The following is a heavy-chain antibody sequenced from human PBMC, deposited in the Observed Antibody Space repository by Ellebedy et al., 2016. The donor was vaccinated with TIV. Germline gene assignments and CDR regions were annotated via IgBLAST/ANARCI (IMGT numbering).Heavy chain of an antibody. J-gene: IGHJ6*03. V-gene: IGHV3-7*01. Sequence: GESLKISXAASGSTFSSYWMHWVRQAPGKGLEWVANINEDGTDKNYVDSVKGRFTISRDNAKSSLYLQMNSLRPEDAAVYYCARDLGRTNRYNHYFYMDIWGKGTTVTVSS. CDR3: ARDLGRTNRYNHYFYMDI. D-gene: IGHD1-14*01. CDR1: GSTFSSYW. CDR2: INEDGTDK.